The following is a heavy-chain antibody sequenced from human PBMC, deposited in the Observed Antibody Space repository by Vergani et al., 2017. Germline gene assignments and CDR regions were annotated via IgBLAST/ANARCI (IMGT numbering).Heavy chain of an antibody. D-gene: IGHD6-19*01. CDR1: GYTLTSYD. CDR2: MNPNSGNT. J-gene: IGHJ6*02. CDR3: ARSHIAVAGYYYYGMDV. V-gene: IGHV1-8*03. Sequence: QVQLEQSGAEVKKPGASVKVSCKASGYTLTSYDINWVRQATGQGLEWMGWMNPNSGNTGYAQKFQGRVTITRNTSISTAYMELSSLRSEDTAVYYCARSHIAVAGYYYYGMDVWGQGTTVTVSS.